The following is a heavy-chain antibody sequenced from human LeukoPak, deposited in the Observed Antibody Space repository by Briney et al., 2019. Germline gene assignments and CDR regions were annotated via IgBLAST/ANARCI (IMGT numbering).Heavy chain of an antibody. Sequence: PGGSLRLSCAASGFTFSSYSMNWVRQAPGKGLEWVSYISSGSSTIYYADSVKGRFTISRDNAKNSLYLQMNSLRDEDTAVYYCARAHGSGSYYPYYYYYMDVWGKGTTVTVSS. CDR1: GFTFSSYS. D-gene: IGHD3-10*01. CDR3: ARAHGSGSYYPYYYYYMDV. V-gene: IGHV3-48*02. CDR2: ISSGSSTI. J-gene: IGHJ6*03.